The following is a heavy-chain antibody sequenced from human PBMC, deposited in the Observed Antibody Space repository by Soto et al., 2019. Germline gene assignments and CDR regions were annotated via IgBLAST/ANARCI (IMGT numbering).Heavy chain of an antibody. CDR1: GFTFRSYG. CDR3: ARVTYSSSAAPFRYYGMDV. D-gene: IGHD6-6*01. Sequence: QVQLVESGGGVVQPGRSLRLSCAASGFTFRSYGMHWVRQAPGKGLEWVAVIWYDGGNKHYADSVKGRFTISRDNSKNTLYLQMKSLIAEDTAVYYCARVTYSSSAAPFRYYGMDVWGQGTTVTVSS. J-gene: IGHJ6*02. CDR2: IWYDGGNK. V-gene: IGHV3-33*01.